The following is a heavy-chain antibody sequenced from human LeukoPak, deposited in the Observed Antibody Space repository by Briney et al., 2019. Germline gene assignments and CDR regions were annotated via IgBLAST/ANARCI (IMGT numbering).Heavy chain of an antibody. CDR1: GDSIRSNIYY. J-gene: IGHJ4*02. D-gene: IGHD3-10*01. CDR2: IYYSGNT. Sequence: SETLSLTCTVSGDSIRSNIYYWGWIRQAPGKGLEWIGSIYYSGNTYFNTSLKSRVTLSLDMSKNQFSLKLSSVTAADTAVYYCARIPGRDLWFGELSGWGQGTLVTVSS. CDR3: ARIPGRDLWFGELSG. V-gene: IGHV4-39*07.